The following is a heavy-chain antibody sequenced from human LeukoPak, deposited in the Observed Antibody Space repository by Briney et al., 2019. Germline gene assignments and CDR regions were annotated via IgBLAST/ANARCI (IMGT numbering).Heavy chain of an antibody. CDR2: IYYTGTT. J-gene: IGHJ5*02. Sequence: PSETLSLTCTVSGGSISSSLYHWGWIRQSPGKNLEWLGSIYYTGTTHYNPSLKSRVTISVDTSKNQFSLNLSSVTAADTAVYYCARQEIGLRSFDPWGQGTLVTVSS. V-gene: IGHV4-39*01. D-gene: IGHD3/OR15-3a*01. CDR1: GGSISSSLYH. CDR3: ARQEIGLRSFDP.